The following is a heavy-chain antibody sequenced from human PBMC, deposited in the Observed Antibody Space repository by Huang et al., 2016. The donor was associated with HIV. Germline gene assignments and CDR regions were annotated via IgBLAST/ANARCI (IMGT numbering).Heavy chain of an antibody. CDR2: ISGRSTYM. CDR3: ARDGKVTPFDY. J-gene: IGHJ4*02. D-gene: IGHD2-21*02. V-gene: IGHV3-21*01. CDR1: GFIFSDFT. Sequence: EVQLVESGGGLVKPGESLRLSCTASGFIFSDFTLNWVRQAPGKGLGWVSCISGRSTYMYYGDSVKGRFTISRDNSKKSLFLQMSNVTAEDTALYYCARDGKVTPFDYWGQGTLVTVSS.